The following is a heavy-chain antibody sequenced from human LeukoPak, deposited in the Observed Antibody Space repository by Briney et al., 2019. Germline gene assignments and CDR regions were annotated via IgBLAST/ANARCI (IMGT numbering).Heavy chain of an antibody. V-gene: IGHV3-23*01. CDR1: GITLSNYG. J-gene: IGHJ4*02. D-gene: IGHD3-22*01. CDR2: ISDTGGRT. Sequence: GGSLRLSCAVSGITLSNYGMTWVRQAPGKGLEWVAGISDTGGRTNYADSVKGRFTISRDNPKNTLYLQMNSLRAEDTAVYFCAKRGVVIRVILVGFHKEAYYFDSWGQEALVTVSS. CDR3: AKRGVVIRVILVGFHKEAYYFDS.